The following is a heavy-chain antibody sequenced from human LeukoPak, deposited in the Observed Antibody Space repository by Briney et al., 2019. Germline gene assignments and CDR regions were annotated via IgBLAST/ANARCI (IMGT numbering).Heavy chain of an antibody. CDR2: MSSDNGNT. CDR3: ANVAKGRYFFYYMDV. V-gene: IGHV1-18*01. D-gene: IGHD5-12*01. Sequence: ASVKVSCKTSGHSINTFGITWVRQAPGQGLEWIGWMSSDNGNTNYADKFQGRVTITRDTSRTTAYMALRSLRSDDTAVYFCANVAKGRYFFYYMDVWGAGTTVTVSS. J-gene: IGHJ6*03. CDR1: GHSINTFG.